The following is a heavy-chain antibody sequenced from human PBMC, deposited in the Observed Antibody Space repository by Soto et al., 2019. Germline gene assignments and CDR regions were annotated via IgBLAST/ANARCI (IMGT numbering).Heavy chain of an antibody. V-gene: IGHV3-48*02. CDR1: GFTFSSYS. CDR2: ISSSSSTI. J-gene: IGHJ4*02. CDR3: ARDAIAAAGTLDY. Sequence: GGSLRLSCAASGFTFSSYSMNWVRQAPGEGPEWGSYISSSSSTIYYADSVKGRFTISRDNAKNSLYLQMNSLRDEDTAVYYFARDAIAAAGTLDYWGQGTLVTVSS. D-gene: IGHD6-13*01.